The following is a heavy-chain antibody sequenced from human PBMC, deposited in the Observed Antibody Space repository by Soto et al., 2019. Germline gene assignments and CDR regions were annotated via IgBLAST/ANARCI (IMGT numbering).Heavy chain of an antibody. J-gene: IGHJ5*02. Sequence: PGESLKISCKASGYSFTTSWIGWVRQMPGKGLEWMGIIFPSDSDTRYSPSFQGQVTISVDKSISTAYLQWSSLKASDSAMYYCARRLGSWFDPWGQGTLVTVTS. V-gene: IGHV5-51*01. CDR2: IFPSDSDT. CDR1: GYSFTTSW. D-gene: IGHD7-27*01. CDR3: ARRLGSWFDP.